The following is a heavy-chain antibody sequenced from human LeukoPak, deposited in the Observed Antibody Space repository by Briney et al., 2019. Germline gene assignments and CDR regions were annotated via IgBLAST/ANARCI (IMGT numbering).Heavy chain of an antibody. CDR2: ISAYNGNT. Sequence: GASVTVSCKASGYTFTSYGISWVRQAPGQGLEWMGWISAYNGNTNYAQKLQGRVTMTTDTSTSTAYMELRSLRSDDTAVYYCARDGIVVVPAAPLDYWGQGTLVTVSS. J-gene: IGHJ4*02. D-gene: IGHD2-2*01. V-gene: IGHV1-18*01. CDR3: ARDGIVVVPAAPLDY. CDR1: GYTFTSYG.